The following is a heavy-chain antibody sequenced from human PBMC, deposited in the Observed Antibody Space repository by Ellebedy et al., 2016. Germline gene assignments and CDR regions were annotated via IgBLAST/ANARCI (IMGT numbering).Heavy chain of an antibody. CDR1: GGSFSGYY. V-gene: IGHV4-34*01. CDR3: ARGVRGCSGGSCYYY. Sequence: SETLSLTCAVYGGSFSGYYWSWIRQPPGKGLEWIGEINHSGSTNYNPSLKSRVTISVDTSKNQFSLKLSSVTAADTAVYYCARGVRGCSGGSCYYYWGQGTLVTVSS. D-gene: IGHD2-15*01. CDR2: INHSGST. J-gene: IGHJ4*02.